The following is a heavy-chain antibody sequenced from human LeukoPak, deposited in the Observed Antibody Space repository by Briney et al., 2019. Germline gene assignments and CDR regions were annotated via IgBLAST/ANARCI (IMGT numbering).Heavy chain of an antibody. CDR2: INHSGST. CDR1: GGSFSGYY. D-gene: IGHD5-24*01. Sequence: PSETLSLTCAVYGGSFSGYYWSWIRQSPGKGLEWIGEINHSGSTNYYPSLKSRVTISVDTSKNQFSLNLNSVTAADTAVYYCARHSAMEMTTMPAFDYWGQGTLVTVSS. V-gene: IGHV4-34*01. CDR3: ARHSAMEMTTMPAFDY. J-gene: IGHJ4*02.